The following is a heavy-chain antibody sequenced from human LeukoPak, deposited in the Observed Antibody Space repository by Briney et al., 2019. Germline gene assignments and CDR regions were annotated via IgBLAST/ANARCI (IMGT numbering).Heavy chain of an antibody. Sequence: GESLKISCKGSGYSFTTYWIGWVRQMPGKGLEWMGIIYPGDSDTRYSPSFQGQVTISADKSISTAYLQWSSLKASDTAMYYCARQQQFCSGGNCYSLNAFDLWGQGTVVTVSS. J-gene: IGHJ3*01. CDR2: IYPGDSDT. V-gene: IGHV5-51*01. CDR3: ARQQQFCSGGNCYSLNAFDL. D-gene: IGHD2-15*01. CDR1: GYSFTTYW.